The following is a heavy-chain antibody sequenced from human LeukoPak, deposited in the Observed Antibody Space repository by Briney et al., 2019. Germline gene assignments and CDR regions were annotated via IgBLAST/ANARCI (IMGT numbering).Heavy chain of an antibody. D-gene: IGHD6-6*01. CDR1: GGSISSSNW. V-gene: IGHV4-4*02. J-gene: IGHJ4*02. CDR2: IYYSGST. Sequence: SETLSLTCAVSGGSISSSNWWSWVRQPPGKGLEWIGYIYYSGSTNYNPSLKSRVTISVDTSKNQFSLKLSSVTAADTAVYYCARGVWQLSTFDYWGQGTLVTVSS. CDR3: ARGVWQLSTFDY.